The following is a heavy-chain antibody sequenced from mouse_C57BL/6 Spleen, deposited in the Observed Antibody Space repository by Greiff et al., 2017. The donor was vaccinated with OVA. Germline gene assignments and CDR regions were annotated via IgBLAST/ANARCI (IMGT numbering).Heavy chain of an antibody. CDR1: GYTFTSYW. V-gene: IGHV1-52*01. CDR2: IDPSDSET. Sequence: QVQLQQSGAELVRPGSSVKLSCKASGYTFTSYWMHWVKQRPIQGLEWIGNIDPSDSETHYNQKFKDKATLTVDKSSSTAYMQLSSLTSEDSAVYYCARGTAQATVDYWGQGTTLTVSS. D-gene: IGHD3-2*02. CDR3: ARGTAQATVDY. J-gene: IGHJ2*01.